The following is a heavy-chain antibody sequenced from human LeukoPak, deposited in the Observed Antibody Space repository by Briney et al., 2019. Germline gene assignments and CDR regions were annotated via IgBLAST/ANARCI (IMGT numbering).Heavy chain of an antibody. CDR2: INHSGST. CDR3: ARRRDSSALFYSYYYMDV. V-gene: IGHV4-34*01. J-gene: IGHJ6*03. D-gene: IGHD6-25*01. Sequence: SETLSLTCAVYGGSFSGYYWSWIRQPPGKGLEWIGEINHSGSTNYNPSLKSRVTISVDTSKNQFSLKVSPVTAADTAVYYCARRRDSSALFYSYYYMDVWDKGTTVTISS. CDR1: GGSFSGYY.